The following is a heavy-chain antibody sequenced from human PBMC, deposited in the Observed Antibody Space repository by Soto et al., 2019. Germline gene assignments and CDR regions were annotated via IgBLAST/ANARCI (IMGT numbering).Heavy chain of an antibody. J-gene: IGHJ6*02. CDR3: ARGKYSSPRGGLDV. Sequence: ASVKVSCKTSGYTFTNYDIHWVRQAAGQGLEWMGWMNPGNNQHVYTQKFRGRVTVSTDTSIQTAYLQWGSLKASDSALYYCARGKYSSPRGGLDVWGQGTPVTVSS. CDR1: GYTFTNYD. D-gene: IGHD4-4*01. CDR2: MNPGNNQH. V-gene: IGHV1-8*01.